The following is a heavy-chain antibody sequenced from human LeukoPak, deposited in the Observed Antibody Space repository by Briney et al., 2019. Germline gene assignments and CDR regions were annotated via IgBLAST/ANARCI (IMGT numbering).Heavy chain of an antibody. CDR1: GGSISSYY. CDR3: ARLSDSDSSGYYWGFEY. J-gene: IGHJ4*02. D-gene: IGHD3-22*01. Sequence: SETLSLTCTFSGGSISSYYWSWIRQPPGKGLECIGYIYYSGSTNYNPSLKSRVTISVDTSKNEFSLKLGSVTAADTAVYYCARLSDSDSSGYYWGFEYWGQGSLVTVSS. V-gene: IGHV4-59*08. CDR2: IYYSGST.